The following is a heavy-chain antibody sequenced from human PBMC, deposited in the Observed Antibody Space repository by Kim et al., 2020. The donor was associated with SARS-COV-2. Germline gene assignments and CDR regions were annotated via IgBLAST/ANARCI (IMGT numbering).Heavy chain of an antibody. D-gene: IGHD3-22*01. Sequence: VKGRFTISRDNSKNTLYLQMNSLRAEDTAVYYCAKVYLRYYYDSSGFLDYWGQGTLVTVSS. V-gene: IGHV3-23*01. CDR3: AKVYLRYYYDSSGFLDY. J-gene: IGHJ4*02.